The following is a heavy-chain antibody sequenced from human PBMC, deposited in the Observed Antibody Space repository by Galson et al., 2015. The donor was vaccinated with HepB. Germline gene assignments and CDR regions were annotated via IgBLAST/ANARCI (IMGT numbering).Heavy chain of an antibody. Sequence: SLRLSCAASGFTFSSYAMSWVRQAPGKGLEWVSAISGSGGSIYYADSVKGRFTISRDNSENTLYLQMNSLRAEDTAVYYCAKGLGYNVRWFDPWGQGTLVTVSS. CDR1: GFTFSSYA. CDR3: AKGLGYNVRWFDP. J-gene: IGHJ5*02. V-gene: IGHV3-23*01. D-gene: IGHD5-12*01. CDR2: ISGSGGSI.